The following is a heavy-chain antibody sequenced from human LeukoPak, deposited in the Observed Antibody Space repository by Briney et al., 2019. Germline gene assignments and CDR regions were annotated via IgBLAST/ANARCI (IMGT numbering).Heavy chain of an antibody. J-gene: IGHJ4*02. CDR2: ISYDGIYK. CDR3: ANKHPPLAGLRGPLDY. V-gene: IGHV3-30-3*01. CDR1: GFIFSSNA. Sequence: GGPLRLSCAASGFIFSSNAMNWVRQAPGRGLEGVAIISYDGIYKYYADSVKGRFTISRDNSKNTLYLQKNSLRAEDTVIYFCANKHPPLAGLRGPLDYWGQGTLVTVSS. D-gene: IGHD6-19*01.